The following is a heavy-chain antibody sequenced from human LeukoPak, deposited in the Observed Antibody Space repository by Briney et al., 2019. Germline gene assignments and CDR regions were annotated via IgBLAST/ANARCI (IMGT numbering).Heavy chain of an antibody. CDR1: GYSFTSYW. J-gene: IGHJ4*02. V-gene: IGHV5-51*01. Sequence: GESLKISCKGSGYSFTSYWIGWVRQMPGKGLEWMGIIYPGDFDTRYSPSFQGQVTISADKSISTAYLQWSSLKASDTAMYYCASRGYSYGLGLDYWGQGTLVTVSS. CDR2: IYPGDFDT. D-gene: IGHD5-18*01. CDR3: ASRGYSYGLGLDY.